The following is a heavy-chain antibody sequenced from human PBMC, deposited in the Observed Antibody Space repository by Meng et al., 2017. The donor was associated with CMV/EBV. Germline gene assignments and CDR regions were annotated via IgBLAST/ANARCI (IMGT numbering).Heavy chain of an antibody. Sequence: ASVQVSCKASGYSFSTFGITWVRQAPGQGLEWMGWISDHSRNTNYARKFEGRVTMTTDASTTTAYMDLRDLRFDDTAVYYCARARVDDVLTGYLPQGDVYYYGMDVWGLGTTVT. D-gene: IGHD3-9*01. V-gene: IGHV1-18*01. CDR3: ARARVDDVLTGYLPQGDVYYYGMDV. CDR2: ISDHSRNT. CDR1: GYSFSTFG. J-gene: IGHJ6*02.